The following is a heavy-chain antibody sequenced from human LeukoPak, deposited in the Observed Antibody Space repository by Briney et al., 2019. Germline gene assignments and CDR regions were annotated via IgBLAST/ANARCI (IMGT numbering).Heavy chain of an antibody. J-gene: IGHJ4*02. CDR1: GGPISSYY. Sequence: SETLSLTCTVSGGPISSYYWSWIRQPPGKGLEWIGYIYDSNTNYNPSLKSRVTISVDTSKNQFSLKLSSVTAADTAVYYCARAVGYCSSTSCYLLDYWGQGTLVTVSS. CDR2: IYDSNT. D-gene: IGHD2-2*01. V-gene: IGHV4-59*01. CDR3: ARAVGYCSSTSCYLLDY.